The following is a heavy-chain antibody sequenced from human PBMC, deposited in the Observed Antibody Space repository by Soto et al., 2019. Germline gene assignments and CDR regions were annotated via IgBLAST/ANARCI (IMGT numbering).Heavy chain of an antibody. J-gene: IGHJ4*01. V-gene: IGHV3-30*18. CDR2: ISYDGSNK. CDR3: AKDRGSYYSDLVY. Sequence: GGSLRLSCAASGFTFSSYGMHWVRQAPGKGLEWVAVISYDGSNKYYADSVKGRFTISRDNSKNTLYLQMNSLRAEDTAVYYCAKDRGSYYSDLVYWGHGTLVTVSS. CDR1: GFTFSSYG. D-gene: IGHD1-26*01.